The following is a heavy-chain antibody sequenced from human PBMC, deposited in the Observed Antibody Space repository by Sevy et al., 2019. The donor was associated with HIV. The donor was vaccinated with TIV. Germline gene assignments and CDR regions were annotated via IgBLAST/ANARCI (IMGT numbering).Heavy chain of an antibody. CDR1: GVTFISYA. Sequence: GGSLRLSCAASGVTFISYAMRWGRQAPGKGLGLVAVKSDDGSNKNYADSLKGRFTISRDNSKNKLSLQMNSLRAADTAVYYCARAPSMVSHFDYWGQGTLVTVSS. D-gene: IGHD2-8*01. J-gene: IGHJ4*02. V-gene: IGHV3-30-3*01. CDR3: ARAPSMVSHFDY. CDR2: KSDDGSNK.